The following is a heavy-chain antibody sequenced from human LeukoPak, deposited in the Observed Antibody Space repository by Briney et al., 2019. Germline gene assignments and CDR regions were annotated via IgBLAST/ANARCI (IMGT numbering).Heavy chain of an antibody. V-gene: IGHV3-23*01. CDR3: AKESRDGYNYLFVHIDY. CDR1: GFTFSRYA. J-gene: IGHJ4*02. D-gene: IGHD5-24*01. CDR2: ISGSGGST. Sequence: PGGSLRLSCAPSGFTFSRYAMSWVRQAAGKGLEWVSAISGSGGSTYYADSVKGRCTISRDNSKNTPYLQMNSLRAEDTAVYYCAKESRDGYNYLFVHIDYWGQGTLVTVSS.